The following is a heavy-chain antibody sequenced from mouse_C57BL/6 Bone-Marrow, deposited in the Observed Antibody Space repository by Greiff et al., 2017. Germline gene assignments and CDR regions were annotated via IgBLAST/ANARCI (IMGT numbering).Heavy chain of an antibody. V-gene: IGHV5-9-1*02. CDR1: GFTFSSYA. D-gene: IGHD1-1*02. J-gene: IGHJ2*01. Sequence: EVQLVESGAGLVKPGGSLKLSCAASGFTFSSYAMSWVRQTPEKRLEWVAYISSGGDYIYYADTVKGRFTISRDNARNTLYLQMSSLTSEDTAMYYCKRSGGLLWYCDYWGQGTTLTVSS. CDR2: ISSGGDYI. CDR3: KRSGGLLWYCDY.